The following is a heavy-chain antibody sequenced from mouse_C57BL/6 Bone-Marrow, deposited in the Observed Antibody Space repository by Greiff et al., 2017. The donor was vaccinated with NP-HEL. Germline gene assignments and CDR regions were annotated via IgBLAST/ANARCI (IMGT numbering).Heavy chain of an antibody. Sequence: VQLQQSGGDLVKPGGSLKLSCAASGFTFSSYGMSWVRQTPDKRLEWVATISSGGSYTYYPDSVKGRFTISRDNAKNTLYLQMSSLKSEDTAMYYCARNYGLDYWGQGTTLTVSS. CDR1: GFTFSSYG. CDR3: ARNYGLDY. V-gene: IGHV5-6*01. J-gene: IGHJ2*01. D-gene: IGHD1-1*01. CDR2: ISSGGSYT.